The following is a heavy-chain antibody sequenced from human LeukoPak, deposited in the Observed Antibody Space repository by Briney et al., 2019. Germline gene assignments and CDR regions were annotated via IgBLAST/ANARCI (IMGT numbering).Heavy chain of an antibody. Sequence: SSVKVSCKASGGTFSRYAISGVRQAPGQGLEWMGGIIPIFGTEYYAQKLQGRVTITADESTSTAYMELSSLRFEDTAVYYCAREPGTGAAFDIWGQGTMVTVSS. CDR3: AREPGTGAAFDI. J-gene: IGHJ3*02. V-gene: IGHV1-69*13. CDR1: GGTFSRYA. D-gene: IGHD1-1*01. CDR2: IIPIFGTE.